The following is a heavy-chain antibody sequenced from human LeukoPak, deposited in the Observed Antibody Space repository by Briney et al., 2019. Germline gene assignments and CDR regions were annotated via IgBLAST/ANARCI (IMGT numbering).Heavy chain of an antibody. CDR1: GGSISSGGYY. V-gene: IGHV4-31*03. J-gene: IGHJ4*02. Sequence: PSETLSLTCTVSGGSISSGGYYWSWIRQHPGKGLEWIGYIYYSGSTYYNPSLKSRVTISVDTSKNQFSLKLSSVTAADTAVYYCARAEPGPYDSSGYYDYWGQGTLVTVSS. CDR3: ARAEPGPYDSSGYYDY. D-gene: IGHD3-22*01. CDR2: IYYSGST.